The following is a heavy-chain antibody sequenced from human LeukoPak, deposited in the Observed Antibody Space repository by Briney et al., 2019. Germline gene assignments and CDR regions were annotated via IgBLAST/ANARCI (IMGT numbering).Heavy chain of an antibody. CDR1: GFTFSSYW. Sequence: PGGSLRLSCAASGFTFSSYWMHWVRPAPGKGLVWVSRINSDGSSTNYADSVKGRLTISRDNAKNTLYLQMNSLRAEDTAVYYCAREGKSGYDYFDYWGQGTLLTVSS. D-gene: IGHD5-12*01. J-gene: IGHJ4*02. V-gene: IGHV3-74*01. CDR2: INSDGSST. CDR3: AREGKSGYDYFDY.